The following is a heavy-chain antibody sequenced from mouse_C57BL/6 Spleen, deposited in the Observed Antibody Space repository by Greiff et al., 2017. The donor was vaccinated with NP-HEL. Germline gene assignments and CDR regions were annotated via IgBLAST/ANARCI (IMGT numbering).Heavy chain of an antibody. CDR1: GYSITSGYY. D-gene: IGHD2-5*01. V-gene: IGHV3-6*01. CDR2: ISYDGSN. CDR3: ARDQAIVNGYWYFDV. Sequence: DVQLVESGPGLVKPSQSLSLTCSVTGYSITSGYYWNWIRQFPGNKLEWMGYISYDGSNNYNPSLKNRISITRDTSKNQFFMKLNSVTTEDTATYYCARDQAIVNGYWYFDVWGTGTTVTVSS. J-gene: IGHJ1*03.